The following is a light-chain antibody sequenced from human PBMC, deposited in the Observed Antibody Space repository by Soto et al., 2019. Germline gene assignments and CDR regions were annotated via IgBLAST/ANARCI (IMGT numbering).Light chain of an antibody. CDR2: WAS. J-gene: IGKJ5*01. CDR1: QIFLYSSNNKNY. V-gene: IGKV4-1*01. Sequence: DIVMTQSPDSLAVSLGERATINCKSSQIFLYSSNNKNYLAWYQQKPGQPPQLLIYWASIRGSGVPDRLSGSGFGTDFTLTISSLQPEDFATYYCQQVNSYPQTFGQGTRLEIK. CDR3: QQVNSYPQT.